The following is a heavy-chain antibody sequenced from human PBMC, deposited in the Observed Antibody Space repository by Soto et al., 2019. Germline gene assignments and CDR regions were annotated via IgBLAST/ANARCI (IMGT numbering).Heavy chain of an antibody. J-gene: IGHJ6*02. Sequence: SETLSLTCTVSGGSISSYYWSWIRQPPGKGLEWIGYIYYSGSTNYNPSLKSRVAISVDTSKNQFSLKLSSVTAADTAVYYCARSDYGDYRVDGLDVWGQGTTVTVSS. V-gene: IGHV4-59*01. D-gene: IGHD4-17*01. CDR1: GGSISSYY. CDR3: ARSDYGDYRVDGLDV. CDR2: IYYSGST.